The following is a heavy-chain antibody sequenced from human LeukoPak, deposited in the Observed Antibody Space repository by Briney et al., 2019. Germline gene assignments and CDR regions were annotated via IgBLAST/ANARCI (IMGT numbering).Heavy chain of an antibody. V-gene: IGHV1-46*01. Sequence: ASVKVSCKASGHTFTTYYVHLVGQAPGQGVEGMGVINPSGDGTNYPQRFQGRVTLTSDTSTSTVYMELSSLRSEHTAIYYSAKETPNTGWFDPWGQGTLVTVSS. CDR1: GHTFTTYY. CDR3: AKETPNTGWFDP. D-gene: IGHD1-14*01. CDR2: INPSGDGT. J-gene: IGHJ5*02.